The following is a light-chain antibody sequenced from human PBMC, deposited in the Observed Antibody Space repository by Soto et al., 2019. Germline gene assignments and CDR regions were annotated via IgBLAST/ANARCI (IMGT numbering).Light chain of an antibody. CDR3: QQYDNSPFT. CDR1: QSVSSSY. Sequence: EIVLTQSPATLSLSPGERATLSCRATQSVSSSYLAWYQQKPGQAPRLLIYSASNKATGIPDRFSGSGSGTDFPLTISRLEPEDFAVYYCQQYDNSPFTFGPGTKVDIK. CDR2: SAS. V-gene: IGKV3-20*01. J-gene: IGKJ3*01.